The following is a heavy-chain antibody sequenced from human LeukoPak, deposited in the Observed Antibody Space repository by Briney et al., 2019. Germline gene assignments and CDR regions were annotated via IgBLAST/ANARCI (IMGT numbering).Heavy chain of an antibody. J-gene: IGHJ4*02. V-gene: IGHV4-34*01. CDR2: INHSGST. Sequence: SETLSLTCTVSGGSISSYYWSWIRQPPGKGLEWIGEINHSGSTNYNPSLKSRVTISVDTSKNQFSLKLSSVTAADTAVYYCARRGRGSYPFDYWGQGTLVTVSS. D-gene: IGHD1-26*01. CDR1: GGSISSYY. CDR3: ARRGRGSYPFDY.